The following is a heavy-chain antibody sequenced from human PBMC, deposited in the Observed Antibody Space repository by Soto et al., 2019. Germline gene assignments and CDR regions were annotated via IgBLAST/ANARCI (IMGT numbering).Heavy chain of an antibody. CDR3: ARDLSWGSNWYYYMDV. CDR2: ISSSSSVI. J-gene: IGHJ6*03. CDR1: GFILSDCA. V-gene: IGHV3-48*01. D-gene: IGHD7-27*01. Sequence: CATSGFILSDCAMNWVRQAPGKGLEWVSYISSSSSVIDYADSVKGRFTVSRDNARNSLYLQMNSLRAEDTAVYYCARDLSWGSNWYYYMDVWGKGTTVTVSS.